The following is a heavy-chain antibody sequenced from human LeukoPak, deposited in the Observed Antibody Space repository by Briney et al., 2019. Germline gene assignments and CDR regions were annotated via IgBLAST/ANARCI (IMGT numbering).Heavy chain of an antibody. V-gene: IGHV4-34*01. J-gene: IGHJ3*02. D-gene: IGHD2-21*01. CDR2: INHSGST. CDR1: GGSFSGYY. Sequence: SETLSLTCAVYGGSFSGYYWSWIRQPPGKGLEWIGEINHSGSTNYNPSLKSRVTISVDTSKNQFSLKLSSVTAADTAVYYCARGGEMTPRRAFDIWGQGTMVTVSS. CDR3: ARGGEMTPRRAFDI.